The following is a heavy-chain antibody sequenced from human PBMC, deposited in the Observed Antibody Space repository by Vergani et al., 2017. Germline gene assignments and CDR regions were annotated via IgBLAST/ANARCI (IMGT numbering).Heavy chain of an antibody. V-gene: IGHV1-8*01. D-gene: IGHD3-16*02. CDR1: GYTFTSYD. CDR3: ARGGAVLDDYVWGSYRSFDY. J-gene: IGHJ4*02. CDR2: MNPNSGNT. Sequence: QVQLVQSGAEVKKPGASVKVSCKASGYTFTSYDINWVRQATGQGLEWMGWMNPNSGNTGYAQKFQGRVTMTRNTSISTAYMELSSLRSEDTAVYYCARGGAVLDDYVWGSYRSFDYWGQGTLVTVSS.